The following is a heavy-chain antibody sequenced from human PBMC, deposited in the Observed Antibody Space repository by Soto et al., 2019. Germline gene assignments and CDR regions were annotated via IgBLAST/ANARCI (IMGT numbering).Heavy chain of an antibody. CDR3: AREDRSTSIFGVVTYYYYGMDV. J-gene: IGHJ6*02. D-gene: IGHD3-3*01. CDR1: GGTFSSYA. V-gene: IGHV1-69*13. Sequence: ASVKVSCKASGGTFSSYAISWVRQAPGKGLEWMGGIIPIFGTANYAQKFQGRVTITADESTSTAYMELSSLRSEDTAVYYCAREDRSTSIFGVVTYYYYGMDVWGQGTTVTVSS. CDR2: IIPIFGTA.